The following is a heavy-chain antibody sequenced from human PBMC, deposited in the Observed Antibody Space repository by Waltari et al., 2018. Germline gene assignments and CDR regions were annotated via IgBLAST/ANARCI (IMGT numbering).Heavy chain of an antibody. CDR1: GFTFSSYA. CDR2: ISGSGGST. CDR3: AKGLWFENYYYGMDV. J-gene: IGHJ6*02. V-gene: IGHV3-23*01. Sequence: EVQLLESGGGLVQPGGSLRLSCAASGFTFSSYAMRWVRQAPGKGLEWVSAISGSGGSTYYADSVKGRFTISRDNSKNTLYLQMNSLRAEDTAVYYCAKGLWFENYYYGMDVWGQGTTVTVSS. D-gene: IGHD3-10*01.